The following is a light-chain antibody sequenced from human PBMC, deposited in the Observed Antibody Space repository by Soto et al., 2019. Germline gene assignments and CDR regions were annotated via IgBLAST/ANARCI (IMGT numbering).Light chain of an antibody. CDR2: SAS. J-gene: IGKJ1*01. Sequence: DIQLTQSPSFLSASVGDRVTITCRASQDISRYLAWYQQIPGKVPRFLTHSASTLQSGVPSRFSATGSGKTFTLTISSLQPEDIATYSCLQLKRFPRTFGQGTKVEV. CDR1: QDISRY. CDR3: LQLKRFPRT. V-gene: IGKV1-9*01.